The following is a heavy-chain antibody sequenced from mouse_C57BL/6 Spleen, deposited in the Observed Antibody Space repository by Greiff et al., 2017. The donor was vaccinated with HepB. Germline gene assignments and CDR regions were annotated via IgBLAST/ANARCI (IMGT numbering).Heavy chain of an antibody. CDR2: IDPENGDT. V-gene: IGHV14-4*01. J-gene: IGHJ2*01. Sequence: VQLKESGAELVRPGASVKLSCTASGFNIKDDYMHWVKQRPEQGLEWIGWIDPENGDTEYASKFQGKATITADTSSNTAYLQLSSLTSEDTAVYYCTTGGWLLDYWGQGTTLTVSS. CDR1: GFNIKDDY. CDR3: TTGGWLLDY. D-gene: IGHD2-2*01.